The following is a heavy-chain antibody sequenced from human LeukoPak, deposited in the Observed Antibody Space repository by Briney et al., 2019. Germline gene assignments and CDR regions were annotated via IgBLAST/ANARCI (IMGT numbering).Heavy chain of an antibody. V-gene: IGHV4-31*03. CDR3: VRDVVVTSSPDAFDI. Sequence: SETLSLTCTVSGDSVTSGGYFWTWIRQHPGKGLEWLGYISNSGTTSYNPSLKSRVSISVDTSNNQFSLRLSSVTAADTAVYYCVRDVVVTSSPDAFDIWGQGTMVTVSS. CDR1: GDSVTSGGYF. D-gene: IGHD2-21*02. CDR2: ISNSGTT. J-gene: IGHJ3*02.